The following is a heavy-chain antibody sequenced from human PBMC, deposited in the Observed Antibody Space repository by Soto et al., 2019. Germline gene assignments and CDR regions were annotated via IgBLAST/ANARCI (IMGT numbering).Heavy chain of an antibody. CDR3: GRVGKAKGYY. D-gene: IGHD2-15*01. Sequence: EVQLVESGGDLVQPGGSLRLSCAASGFTFSSYPMYWVRQTPGKGLVWVSRINSDGGSTTYADSVKGRFTISRDNARNTLNLKKNTVRAEDTDVYSCGRVGKAKGYYWGKGPLVTVSS. CDR2: INSDGGST. V-gene: IGHV3-74*01. CDR1: GFTFSSYP. J-gene: IGHJ4*02.